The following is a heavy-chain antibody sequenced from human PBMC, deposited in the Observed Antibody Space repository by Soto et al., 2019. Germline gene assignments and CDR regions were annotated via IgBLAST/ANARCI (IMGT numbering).Heavy chain of an antibody. J-gene: IGHJ4*02. Sequence: SETLSLACAVYGGSFSGYYWTWIRQPPGTGLEWIGEINHSGSTNYNPSLKSRVTISVDTSKNQFSLKLSSVTAADTAVYFCARLPGYCNGDGCRIDYWGQGTLVTVS. CDR2: INHSGST. D-gene: IGHD2-15*01. V-gene: IGHV4-34*01. CDR1: GGSFSGYY. CDR3: ARLPGYCNGDGCRIDY.